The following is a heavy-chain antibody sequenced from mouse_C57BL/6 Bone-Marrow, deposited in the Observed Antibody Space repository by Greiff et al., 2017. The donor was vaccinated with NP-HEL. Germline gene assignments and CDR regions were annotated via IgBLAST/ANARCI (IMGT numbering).Heavy chain of an antibody. CDR2: IYPGDGST. J-gene: IGHJ4*01. CDR3: ARRGTVEDYAMDY. CDR1: GYTFTDYT. D-gene: IGHD1-1*01. Sequence: QVQLQQSEAELVKPGASVKISCKASGYTFTDYTIHWMKQRPEQGLEWIGYIYPGDGSTKYNEKFKGKATLTADKSSSTAYMQLTSLTSEDSAVYFCARRGTVEDYAMDYWGQGTSVTVSS. V-gene: IGHV1-78*01.